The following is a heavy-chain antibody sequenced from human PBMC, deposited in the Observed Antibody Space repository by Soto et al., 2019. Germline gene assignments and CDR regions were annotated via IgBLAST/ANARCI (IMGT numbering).Heavy chain of an antibody. CDR1: GASVSSGNHY. CDR2: IYNGVIT. D-gene: IGHD6-19*01. Sequence: QVLMRESGPGLVKPSETLSLTCTVSGASVSSGNHYWSWIRQPPGKRLEWIGFIYNGVITNYSPSLKSRVSISADTSRNQFSLKVNSVTAADTAVYYCARGWDANSWGQGALVTVSS. CDR3: ARGWDANS. J-gene: IGHJ4*02. V-gene: IGHV4-61*01.